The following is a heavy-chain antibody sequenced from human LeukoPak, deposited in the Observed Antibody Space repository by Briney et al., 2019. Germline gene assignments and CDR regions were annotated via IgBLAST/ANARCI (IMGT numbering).Heavy chain of an antibody. D-gene: IGHD3-22*01. V-gene: IGHV1-18*01. Sequence: GASVKVSCKASGYTFTSYGISWVRQAPGQGLEWMGWISAYNGNTNYAQKLQGRVTMTTDTSTSTAYMELRSLRSDDTAVYYCARDMSDENYYDSSGYFDYWGQGTLVTVSS. CDR2: ISAYNGNT. J-gene: IGHJ4*02. CDR1: GYTFTSYG. CDR3: ARDMSDENYYDSSGYFDY.